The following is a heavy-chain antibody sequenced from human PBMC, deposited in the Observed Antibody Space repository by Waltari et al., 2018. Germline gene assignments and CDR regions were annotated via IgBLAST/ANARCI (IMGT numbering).Heavy chain of an antibody. CDR1: GDSVSSSYL. J-gene: IGHJ4*02. D-gene: IGHD2-15*01. Sequence: QLQLQQSGPGLVQPSESLSLTCIVSGDSVSSSYLWNWVRQTPGKGLEWIGQIHGSGRINFNQSFESRVTMSIDTSKNQFSLKVSSATAADTAVYYCARDRGRGLYLDSWGQGSLVTVS. V-gene: IGHV4-4*02. CDR3: ARDRGRGLYLDS. CDR2: IHGSGRI.